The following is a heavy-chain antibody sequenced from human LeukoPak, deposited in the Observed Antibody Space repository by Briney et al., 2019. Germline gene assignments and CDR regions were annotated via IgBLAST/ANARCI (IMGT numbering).Heavy chain of an antibody. J-gene: IGHJ4*02. CDR1: GFTFSSYS. CDR3: VRDLNTVTTAFFVY. CDR2: ISSSSSYI. D-gene: IGHD4-11*01. V-gene: IGHV3-21*01. Sequence: PGLSLRLSCAASGFTFSSYSMNWVSQAPGKGLECVSSISSSSSYIYYADSVKVRFTISRDNAKNSLYLQMNSLRAEDTAVYYCVRDLNTVTTAFFVYWGQGTLVTVSS.